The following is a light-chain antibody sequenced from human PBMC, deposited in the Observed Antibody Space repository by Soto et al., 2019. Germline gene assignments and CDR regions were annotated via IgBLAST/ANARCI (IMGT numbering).Light chain of an antibody. V-gene: IGKV3-15*01. J-gene: IGKJ4*01. Sequence: EIVMTQSPATLSVSPGERASLSCRASQSVSSNLAWYQQKPGQTPRPLIYATSTWATGIPARFSGSGSGTEFTLTISSLQSEDFAVYYCQHYNNWPLTFGGGTKVEIK. CDR1: QSVSSN. CDR3: QHYNNWPLT. CDR2: ATS.